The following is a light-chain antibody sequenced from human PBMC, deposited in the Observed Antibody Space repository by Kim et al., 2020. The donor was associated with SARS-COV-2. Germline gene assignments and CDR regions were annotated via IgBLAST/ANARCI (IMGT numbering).Light chain of an antibody. CDR3: QVWDSGSDHPGV. CDR1: NIGSYS. J-gene: IGLJ1*01. CDR2: DDS. Sequence: SYELTQPPSVSVAPGQTARITCEKDNIGSYSLHWYQQKAGQAPVLVVYDDSDRPSGIPERFSGSNSGNTATLTISRVEAGDEGDYYCQVWDSGSDHPGVFGTGTKVTVL. V-gene: IGLV3-21*02.